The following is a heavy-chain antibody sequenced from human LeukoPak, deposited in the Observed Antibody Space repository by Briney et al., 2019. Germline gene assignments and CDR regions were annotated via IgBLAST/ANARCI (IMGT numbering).Heavy chain of an antibody. D-gene: IGHD4-17*01. CDR2: ISYDGSNK. J-gene: IGHJ4*02. CDR3: AKDRVPYGEFDY. V-gene: IGHV3-30*18. CDR1: GFTFSSYG. Sequence: GGSLRLSCAASGFTFSSYGMRWVRQAPGKGLEWVAVISYDGSNKYYADSVKGRFTISRDNSKNTLYLQMNSLRAEDTAVYYCAKDRVPYGEFDYWGQGTLVTVSS.